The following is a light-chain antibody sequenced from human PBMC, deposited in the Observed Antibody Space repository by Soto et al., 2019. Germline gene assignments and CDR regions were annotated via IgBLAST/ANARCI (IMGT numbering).Light chain of an antibody. CDR2: WAS. CDR3: QQYHGNPIT. Sequence: DIVMTQSPDSLAVFLGERATINCKSSQRVLYSSNNKNYLAWYQQQPGQPPKVLIPWASTRESGVPDRFSGSGSGTDFTLTISSLQAEDVADYSCQQYHGNPITFGQGTRLAIK. V-gene: IGKV4-1*01. CDR1: QRVLYSSNNKNY. J-gene: IGKJ5*01.